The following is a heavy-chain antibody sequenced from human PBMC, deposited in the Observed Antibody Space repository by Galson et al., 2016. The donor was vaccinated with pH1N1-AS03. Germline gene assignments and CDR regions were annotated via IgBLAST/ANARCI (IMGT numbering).Heavy chain of an antibody. D-gene: IGHD6-13*01. V-gene: IGHV1-18*04. CDR1: GYTFLSYA. J-gene: IGHJ5*02. CDR2: ITGDNRKT. Sequence: SVKVSCKASGYTFLSYAISWVRPAPGQRLEWMGWITGDNRKTKHSPKFQGRVAMNADTVTDTAYMELSSLRSDDTAVYYCARGDGNSWHNWFDTWGQGTLVSVSS. CDR3: ARGDGNSWHNWFDT.